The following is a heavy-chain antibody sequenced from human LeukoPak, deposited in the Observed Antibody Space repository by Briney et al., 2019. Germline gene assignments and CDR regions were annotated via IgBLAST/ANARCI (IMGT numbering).Heavy chain of an antibody. Sequence: ASVKVSCKASGYTFTGHYMHWVRQAPGQGLEWMGWINPNSGGTNYAQKFQGRVTMTRDTSISTAYMELSRLRSDDTAVYYCAREGEYYDFWSGPPPYNWFDPWGQGTLVTVSS. D-gene: IGHD3-3*01. CDR1: GYTFTGHY. CDR3: AREGEYYDFWSGPPPYNWFDP. J-gene: IGHJ5*02. V-gene: IGHV1-2*02. CDR2: INPNSGGT.